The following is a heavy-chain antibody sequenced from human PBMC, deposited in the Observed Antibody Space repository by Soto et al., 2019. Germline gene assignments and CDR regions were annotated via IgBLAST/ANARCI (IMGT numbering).Heavy chain of an antibody. CDR1: GGSFSGYY. CDR2: INHSGST. Sequence: QVQLQQWGAGLLKPSETLSLTCAVYGGSFSGYYWSWIRQPPGKGLEWIGEINHSGSTNYNPSLKSRVTISVDTSKTQFSLKLSSVTAADTAVYYCARRPMGYTRTYYYYYMDVWGKGTTVTVSS. J-gene: IGHJ6*03. D-gene: IGHD6-13*01. V-gene: IGHV4-34*01. CDR3: ARRPMGYTRTYYYYYMDV.